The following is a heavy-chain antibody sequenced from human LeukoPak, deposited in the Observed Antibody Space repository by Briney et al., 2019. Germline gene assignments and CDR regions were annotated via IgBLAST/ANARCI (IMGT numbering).Heavy chain of an antibody. D-gene: IGHD6-13*01. V-gene: IGHV3-21*01. CDR3: ASDKTAQLDNYYYYMDV. J-gene: IGHJ6*03. Sequence: GGSLRLSRAASRFTFSSYSMNWVRQAPGKGLEWVSSISSSSSYIYYADSVKGRFTISRDNAKNSLYLQMNSLRAEDTAVYYCASDKTAQLDNYYYYMDVWGKGTTVTISS. CDR2: ISSSSSYI. CDR1: RFTFSSYS.